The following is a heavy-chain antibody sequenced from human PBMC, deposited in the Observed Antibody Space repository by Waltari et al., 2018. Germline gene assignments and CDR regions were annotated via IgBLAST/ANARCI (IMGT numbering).Heavy chain of an antibody. V-gene: IGHV1-69*01. D-gene: IGHD1-1*01. CDR3: ARSLRWNHLDYYYGMDV. J-gene: IGHJ6*02. CDR1: GGTFSSYA. Sequence: QVQLVQSGAEVKKPGSSVKVSCKASGGTFSSYAISWVRQAPGQGLEWMGGISPTFGTANYAQKFQGRVTITADESTSTAYMELSSLRSEDTAVYYCARSLRWNHLDYYYGMDVWGQGTTVTVSS. CDR2: ISPTFGTA.